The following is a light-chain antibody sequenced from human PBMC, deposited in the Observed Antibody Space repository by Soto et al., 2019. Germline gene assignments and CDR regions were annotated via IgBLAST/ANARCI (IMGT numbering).Light chain of an antibody. V-gene: IGKV3-15*01. J-gene: IGKJ4*01. CDR3: QQYSSSPLT. CDR1: RGISTN. CDR2: DAS. Sequence: IAVSQAPATMSVSPGERATLSCMPSRGISTNLAWYLQKPGQPPKLLIYDASTRATGIPDRFTGSGSGTDFTLTISRLEAEDVAVYYCQQYSSSPLTFGGGTKVDIK.